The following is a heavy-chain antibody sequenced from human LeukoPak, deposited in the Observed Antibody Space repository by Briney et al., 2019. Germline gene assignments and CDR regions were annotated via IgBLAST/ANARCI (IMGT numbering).Heavy chain of an antibody. CDR3: ARVSSGSYYILDY. V-gene: IGHV3-48*03. J-gene: IGHJ4*02. Sequence: PGGSLRLSCAASGFTFSSYDINWVRQAPGKGLEWVSYISGSGSTIYYADSVKGRLTISRDNAKNSLYLQMSSLRAEDTAVYYCARVSSGSYYILDYWGQGTLVTVSS. CDR2: ISGSGSTI. CDR1: GFTFSSYD. D-gene: IGHD1-26*01.